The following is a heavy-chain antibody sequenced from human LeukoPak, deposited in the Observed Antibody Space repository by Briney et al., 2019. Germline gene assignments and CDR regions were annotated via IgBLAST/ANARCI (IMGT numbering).Heavy chain of an antibody. J-gene: IGHJ6*03. Sequence: GGSLRLSCAASGFTFSSYGMPWVRQAPGKGLEWVAVIWYDGSNKYYADSVKGRFTISRDNSKNTLYLQMNSLRAEDTAVYYCAKAGYCSGGSCYYYYYYMDVWGKGTTVTVSS. CDR2: IWYDGSNK. D-gene: IGHD2-15*01. V-gene: IGHV3-33*06. CDR1: GFTFSSYG. CDR3: AKAGYCSGGSCYYYYYYMDV.